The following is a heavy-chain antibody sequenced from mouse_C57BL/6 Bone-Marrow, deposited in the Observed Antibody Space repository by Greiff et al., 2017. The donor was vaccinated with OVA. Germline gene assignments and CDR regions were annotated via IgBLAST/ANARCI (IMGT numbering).Heavy chain of an antibody. Sequence: EVQLVESGGGLVKPGGSLKLSCAASGFTFSDYGMHWVRQAPEKGLEWVAYISSGSSTIYYADTVKGRFTISRGNAKNTLFLQMTSLRSEDTAMYYCARRYYGSRWYFDVWGTGTTVTVSS. CDR3: ARRYYGSRWYFDV. J-gene: IGHJ1*03. CDR2: ISSGSSTI. CDR1: GFTFSDYG. V-gene: IGHV5-17*01. D-gene: IGHD1-1*01.